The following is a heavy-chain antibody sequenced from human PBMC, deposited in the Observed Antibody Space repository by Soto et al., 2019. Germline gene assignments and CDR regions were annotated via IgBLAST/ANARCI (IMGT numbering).Heavy chain of an antibody. Sequence: SVKVSCKASGGTFSSYTISWVRQAPGQGLEWMGRIIPILGIANYAQKFQGRVTITADKSTSTAYMELSSLRSEDTAVYYCARDHFGSGSYYILNWFDPWGQGTLVTVSS. CDR2: IIPILGIA. D-gene: IGHD3-10*01. V-gene: IGHV1-69*04. J-gene: IGHJ5*02. CDR1: GGTFSSYT. CDR3: ARDHFGSGSYYILNWFDP.